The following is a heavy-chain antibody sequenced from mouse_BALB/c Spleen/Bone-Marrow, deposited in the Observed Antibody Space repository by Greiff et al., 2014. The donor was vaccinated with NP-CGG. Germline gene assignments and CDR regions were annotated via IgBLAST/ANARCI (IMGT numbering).Heavy chain of an antibody. CDR2: ISSGGSYT. V-gene: IGHV5-6*01. Sequence: EVMLVESGGDLVKPGGSLKLSCAASGFTFSSYGMSWVRQTPDKRLEWVATISSGGSYTYYPDSVKGRFTISRDNAKNTPYLQMSSLKSEDTAMYYCARGGGAYYGNYWFAYWGQGTLVTVSA. CDR1: GFTFSSYG. D-gene: IGHD2-10*01. CDR3: ARGGGAYYGNYWFAY. J-gene: IGHJ3*01.